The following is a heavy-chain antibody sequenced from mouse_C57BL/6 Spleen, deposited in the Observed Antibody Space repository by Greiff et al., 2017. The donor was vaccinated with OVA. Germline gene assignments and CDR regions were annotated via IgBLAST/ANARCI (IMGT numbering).Heavy chain of an antibody. CDR2: ISDGGSYT. Sequence: EVMLVESGGGLVKPGGSLKLSCAASGFTFSSYAMSWVRQTPEKRLEWVATISDGGSYTYYPDNVKGRFTISRDNAKNNLYLQMSHLKSEDTAMYYCARDGYYYGSSYAMDYWGQGTSVTVSS. CDR3: ARDGYYYGSSYAMDY. D-gene: IGHD1-1*01. V-gene: IGHV5-4*01. J-gene: IGHJ4*01. CDR1: GFTFSSYA.